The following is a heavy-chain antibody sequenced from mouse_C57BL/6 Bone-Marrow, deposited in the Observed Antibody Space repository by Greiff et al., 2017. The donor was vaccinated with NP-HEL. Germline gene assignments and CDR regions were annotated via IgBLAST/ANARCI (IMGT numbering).Heavy chain of an antibody. Sequence: VQLKESGAELVRPGASVKLSCTASGFNIKDDYMHWVKQRPEQGLEWIGWIDPENGDTEYASKFQGKATITADTSSNTAYLQLSSLTSEDTAVYCCTTCDYDGGFAYWGQGTLVTVSA. CDR1: GFNIKDDY. D-gene: IGHD2-4*01. CDR3: TTCDYDGGFAY. J-gene: IGHJ3*01. V-gene: IGHV14-4*01. CDR2: IDPENGDT.